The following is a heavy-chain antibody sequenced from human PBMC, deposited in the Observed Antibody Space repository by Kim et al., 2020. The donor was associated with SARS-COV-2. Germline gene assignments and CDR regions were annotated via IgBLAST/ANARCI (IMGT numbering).Heavy chain of an antibody. CDR1: GFTFSSYE. CDR2: ISSSGSTI. D-gene: IGHD6-13*01. Sequence: GGSLRLSCAASGFTFSSYEMNWVRQAPGKGLEWVSYISSSGSTIYSEDSVKGRFTITRANAKNSLYLQMHSQSAEDTAVYYCARERKVGQQLVPDPYFQHWGQGTLVTVSS. V-gene: IGHV3-48*03. J-gene: IGHJ1*01. CDR3: ARERKVGQQLVPDPYFQH.